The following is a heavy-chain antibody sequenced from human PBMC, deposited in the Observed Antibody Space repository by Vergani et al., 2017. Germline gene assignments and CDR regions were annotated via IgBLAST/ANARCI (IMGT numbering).Heavy chain of an antibody. CDR1: GFTFSSHR. CDR2: IWYDGSNK. Sequence: QVQLVESEGGVVQPGRSLTLSCVASGFTFSSHRMHWVRQAPGKGLEWVAVIWYDGSNKYYGDSVKGRFTISRDNSKNTLYLQMNSLRVEDTAVYYCARWGNEKRLDSWGQGNLVTVSS. V-gene: IGHV3-33*01. CDR3: ARWGNEKRLDS. J-gene: IGHJ5*01. D-gene: IGHD7-27*01.